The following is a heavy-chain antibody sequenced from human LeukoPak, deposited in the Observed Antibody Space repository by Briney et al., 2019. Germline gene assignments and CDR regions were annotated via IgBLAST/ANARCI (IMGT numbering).Heavy chain of an antibody. V-gene: IGHV4-34*01. CDR1: GGSFSGYY. CDR2: INHSGST. J-gene: IGHJ6*02. CDR3: ATLGYYYGMDV. Sequence: SETLSLTCAVYGGSFSGYYWSWIRQPPGKGLEWIGEINHSGSTNYNPSLKSRVTISVDTSKNQFSLKLSSVTAADTAVYYRATLGYYYGMDVWGQGTTVTVSS.